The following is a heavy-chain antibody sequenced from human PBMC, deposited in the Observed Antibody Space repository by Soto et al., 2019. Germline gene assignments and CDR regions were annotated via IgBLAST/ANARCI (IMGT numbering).Heavy chain of an antibody. CDR1: GLTFSSYA. CDR2: ISGSGGST. D-gene: IGHD3-10*01. J-gene: IGHJ3*02. Sequence: GGSLRLSCAASGLTFSSYAMSWVRQAPGKGLEWVSAISGSGGSTYYADSVKGRFTISRDNSKNTLYLQMNSLRAEDTAVYYCARDQGTYYYGSGSLGSAFDIWGQGTMVTVSS. CDR3: ARDQGTYYYGSGSLGSAFDI. V-gene: IGHV3-23*01.